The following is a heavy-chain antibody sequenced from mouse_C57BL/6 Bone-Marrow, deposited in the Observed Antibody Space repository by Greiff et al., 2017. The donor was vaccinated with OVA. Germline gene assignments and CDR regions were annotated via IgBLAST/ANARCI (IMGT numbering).Heavy chain of an antibody. D-gene: IGHD1-1*01. CDR2: IDPSDSET. CDR3: ARERTRYVFDY. J-gene: IGHJ2*01. V-gene: IGHV1-52*01. Sequence: QVQLKESGAELVRPGSSVKLSCKASGYTFTSYWMHWVKQRPIQGLEWIGNIDPSDSETHYNQKFKDKATLTVDKSSSTAYMQLSSLTSEDSAVYYCARERTRYVFDYWGQGTTLTVSS. CDR1: GYTFTSYW.